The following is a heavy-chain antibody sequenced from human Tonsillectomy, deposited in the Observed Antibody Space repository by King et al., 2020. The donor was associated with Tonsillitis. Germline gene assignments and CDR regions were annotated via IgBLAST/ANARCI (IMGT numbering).Heavy chain of an antibody. J-gene: IGHJ6*02. Sequence: QLVQSGGGFVQPGGSLRLSCASSGFTFSSYEMNWVRQAPGKGLGWVSYISTSGSTIYYADSVKARFTISRDNAKNSLYLLMNSLRAEDTAVYYCARGSAARNYYGMDVWGQGTTVTVSS. CDR2: ISTSGSTI. CDR3: ARGSAARNYYGMDV. CDR1: GFTFSSYE. V-gene: IGHV3-48*03. D-gene: IGHD6-6*01.